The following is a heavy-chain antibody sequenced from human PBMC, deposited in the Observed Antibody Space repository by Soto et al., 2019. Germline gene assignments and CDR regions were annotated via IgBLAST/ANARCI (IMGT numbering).Heavy chain of an antibody. J-gene: IGHJ4*02. CDR1: GLIFTKYA. V-gene: IGHV3-23*01. CDR2: ISASGLET. CDR3: AMVRDS. Sequence: GGSLRLSFSASGLIFTKYALNWVRQAPGKGLEWVAGISASGLETHYADSVKGRFTISRDNSKKILYLQMNSLRGDDTAIYYCAMVRDSWGQGTLVTVSS. D-gene: IGHD2-8*01.